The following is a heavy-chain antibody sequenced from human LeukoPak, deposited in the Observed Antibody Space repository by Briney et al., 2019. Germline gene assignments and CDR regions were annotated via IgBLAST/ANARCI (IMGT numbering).Heavy chain of an antibody. CDR3: ANTPPFYDSSGYGPVDV. J-gene: IGHJ6*04. CDR1: GFTFSSYA. V-gene: IGHV3-23*01. CDR2: ISGSGGST. D-gene: IGHD3-22*01. Sequence: GGSLRLSCAASGFTFSSYAMSWVRQAPGKGLEWVSAISGSGGSTYYADSVKGRFTISRDNSKNTLYLQMNSLRAEDTAVYYCANTPPFYDSSGYGPVDVWGKGTTVTVSS.